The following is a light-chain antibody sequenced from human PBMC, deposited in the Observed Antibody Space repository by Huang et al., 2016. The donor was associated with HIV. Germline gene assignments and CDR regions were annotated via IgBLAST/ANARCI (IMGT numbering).Light chain of an antibody. J-gene: IGKJ4*01. Sequence: EVVLTQSPATLSLSPGERATLSCRASQSVGNYLAWYQQRPGQAPRLLIYDASTRAPGIPARVSGSGSGTDFTLTISSLEPEDFAVYSCQQRSDWLTFGGGTKVEI. V-gene: IGKV3-11*01. CDR1: QSVGNY. CDR3: QQRSDWLT. CDR2: DAS.